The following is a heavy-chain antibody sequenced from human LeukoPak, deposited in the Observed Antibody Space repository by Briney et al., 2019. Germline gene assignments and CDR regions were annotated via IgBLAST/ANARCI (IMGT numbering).Heavy chain of an antibody. D-gene: IGHD6-19*01. CDR1: GYTFTSYD. CDR3: ARGRWAVAGKGNYYYYYMDV. CDR2: MNPNSGNT. J-gene: IGHJ6*03. Sequence: ASVKVSCKASGYTFTSYDINWVRQATGQGLEWMGWMNPNSGNTGYAQKFQGRVTMTRNTSISTAYMELSSLRSEDTAVYYCARGRWAVAGKGNYYYYYMDVWGKGTTVTVSS. V-gene: IGHV1-8*01.